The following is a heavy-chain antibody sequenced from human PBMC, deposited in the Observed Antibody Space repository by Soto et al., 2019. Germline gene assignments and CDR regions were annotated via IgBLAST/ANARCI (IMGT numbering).Heavy chain of an antibody. CDR3: ASSGYSYGWFDY. V-gene: IGHV4-39*01. Sequence: SETLSLTCTVSGDSISNNNFYWGWIRQPPGKGLEWIGTIYYSGNTYYNQSLNSRVTISVDTSNNQFSLKLSSVTAADMAVYYCASSGYSYGWFDYWGQGTLVTVSS. D-gene: IGHD5-18*01. CDR1: GDSISNNNFY. CDR2: IYYSGNT. J-gene: IGHJ4*02.